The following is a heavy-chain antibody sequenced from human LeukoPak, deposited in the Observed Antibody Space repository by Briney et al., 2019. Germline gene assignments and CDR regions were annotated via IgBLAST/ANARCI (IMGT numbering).Heavy chain of an antibody. CDR3: ATYMVRGALFDY. J-gene: IGHJ4*02. CDR1: GLTFSSYA. CDR2: ISSSSSYT. D-gene: IGHD3-10*01. V-gene: IGHV3-11*03. Sequence: GGSLRLACAASGLTFSSYAMSWVRQAPGKGLEWVSYISSSSSYTNYADSVKGRFTISRDNAKNSLYLQMNSLRAEDTAVYYCATYMVRGALFDYWGQGTLVTVSS.